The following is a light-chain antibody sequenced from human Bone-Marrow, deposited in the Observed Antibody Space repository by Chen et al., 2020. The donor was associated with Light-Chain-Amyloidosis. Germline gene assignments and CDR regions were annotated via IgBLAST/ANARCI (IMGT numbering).Light chain of an antibody. CDR1: SGSIASIY. Sequence: FMLTPPHSVSESPGKTVTIACTRSSGSIASIYVQWYQQRPGSAPTTVIYEDNQRPSGVPDRFSGSIDSSSNSASLRISGLKTEDEADYYCQSYDSSNHGVFGGGTKLTVL. J-gene: IGLJ3*02. CDR3: QSYDSSNHGV. V-gene: IGLV6-57*04. CDR2: EDN.